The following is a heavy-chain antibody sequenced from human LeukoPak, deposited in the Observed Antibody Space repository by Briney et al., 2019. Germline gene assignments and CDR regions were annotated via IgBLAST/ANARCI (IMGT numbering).Heavy chain of an antibody. J-gene: IGHJ5*02. CDR3: ASTVASPNWFDP. D-gene: IGHD6-19*01. V-gene: IGHV4-34*01. CDR1: GGSFSGYY. Sequence: SETLSLTCAVYGGSFSGYYRSWIRQPPGKGLEWIGEINHSGSTNYNPSLKSRVTISVDTSKNQFSLKLSSVTAADTAVYYCASTVASPNWFDPWGQGTLVTVSS. CDR2: INHSGST.